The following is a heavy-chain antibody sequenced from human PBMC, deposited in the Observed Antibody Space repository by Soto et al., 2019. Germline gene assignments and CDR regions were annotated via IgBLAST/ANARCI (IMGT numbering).Heavy chain of an antibody. V-gene: IGHV1-69*13. J-gene: IGHJ4*02. CDR2: IIPIFGTA. CDR3: TTDPNGGISDY. Sequence: PSVNYTCKASGGTFSSYAISWVRQAPGQGLEWMGGIIPIFGTANYAQKFQGRVTITADESTSTAYMELSSLKTEDTAVYYCTTDPNGGISDYWGQGTLVTVSS. D-gene: IGHD2-15*01. CDR1: GGTFSSYA.